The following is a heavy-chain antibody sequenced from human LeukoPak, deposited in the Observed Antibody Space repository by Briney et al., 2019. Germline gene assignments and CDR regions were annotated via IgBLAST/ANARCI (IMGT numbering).Heavy chain of an antibody. J-gene: IGHJ3*02. CDR1: GGSISSSSYY. CDR2: IYYSGST. V-gene: IGHV4-39*01. Sequence: SETLSLTCTVSGGSISSSSYYWGWIRQPPGKGLEWIGSIYYSGSTYYKPSLKSRVTISVDTSKNQFALKLSSVTAADTAVYYCARQYYEDAFDIWGQGTMVTVSS. CDR3: ARQYYEDAFDI. D-gene: IGHD3-22*01.